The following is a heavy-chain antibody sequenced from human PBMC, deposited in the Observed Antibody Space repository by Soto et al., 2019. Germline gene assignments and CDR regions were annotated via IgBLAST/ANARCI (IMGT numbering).Heavy chain of an antibody. CDR2: IYYSGST. Sequence: PSETLSLTCTVSGGSISSYYWSWIRQPPGKGLEWIGYIYYSGSTNYNPSLKSRVTISVDTSKNQFSLKLSSVTAADTAVYYCARGMNTAMVDWYFDLWGRGTLVTVSS. CDR1: GGSISSYY. D-gene: IGHD5-18*01. J-gene: IGHJ2*01. CDR3: ARGMNTAMVDWYFDL. V-gene: IGHV4-59*08.